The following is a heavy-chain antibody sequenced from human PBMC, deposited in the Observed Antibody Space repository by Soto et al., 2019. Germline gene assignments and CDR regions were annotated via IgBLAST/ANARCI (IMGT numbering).Heavy chain of an antibody. Sequence: SETLSLTCTVSGGSISSYYWSWIRQPPGKGLEWIGYIYYSGSTNYNPSLKSRVSFSLDKSKNQFSLKLTSVTGADTAIYYCVSVEGTPTVSGDYYYYAADAWGQGTAVTVYS. CDR1: GGSISSYY. J-gene: IGHJ6*02. D-gene: IGHD4-17*01. V-gene: IGHV4-59*12. CDR2: IYYSGST. CDR3: VSVEGTPTVSGDYYYYAADA.